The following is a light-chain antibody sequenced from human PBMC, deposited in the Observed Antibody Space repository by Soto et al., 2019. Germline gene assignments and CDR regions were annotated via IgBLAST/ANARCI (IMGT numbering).Light chain of an antibody. CDR3: QQYNTYPLT. Sequence: DHPITQSPSTLSASVGDRVTITFPASQSISCWLAWYQQKPGKAPKFLIFKASSLESGVPSRFSGSGSGTEFTLTISSLQPDDFATYYCQQYNTYPLTFGGGTKVEIK. CDR2: KAS. CDR1: QSISCW. V-gene: IGKV1-5*03. J-gene: IGKJ4*01.